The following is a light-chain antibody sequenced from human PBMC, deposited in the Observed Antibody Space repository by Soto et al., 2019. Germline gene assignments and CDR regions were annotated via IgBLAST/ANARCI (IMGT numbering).Light chain of an antibody. CDR2: DAS. V-gene: IGKV3-11*01. CDR3: QQYGSSPLT. J-gene: IGKJ4*01. CDR1: QSISSY. Sequence: LLTQSPATLSVSPGQRVTLSCRASQSISSYLAWYQQRPGQPSRLLIYDASNRATGIPARFSGSGSGTDFTLTISSLEPEDFAVYYCQQYGSSPLTFGGGTKVEIK.